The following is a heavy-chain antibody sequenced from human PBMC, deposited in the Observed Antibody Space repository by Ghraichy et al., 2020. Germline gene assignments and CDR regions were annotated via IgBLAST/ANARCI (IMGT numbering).Heavy chain of an antibody. CDR2: INHSGST. D-gene: IGHD5-18*01. V-gene: IGHV4-34*01. CDR1: GGSFSGYY. CDR3: ARGRGGYSYGTPHYYYGMDV. Sequence: TLSLTCAVYGGSFSGYYWSWIRQPPGKGLEWIGEINHSGSTNYNPSLKSRVTISVDTSKNQFSLKLSSVTAADTAVYYCARGRGGYSYGTPHYYYGMDVWGQGTTVTVSS. J-gene: IGHJ6*02.